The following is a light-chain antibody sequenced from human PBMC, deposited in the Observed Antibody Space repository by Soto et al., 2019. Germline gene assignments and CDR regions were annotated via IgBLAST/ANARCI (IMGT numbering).Light chain of an antibody. CDR1: SSDVGPYNY. CDR3: SSYSSSGTLVI. CDR2: DVD. V-gene: IGLV2-14*01. Sequence: QSVLTQPASVSGSPGQSITISCTGTSSDVGPYNYVSWYQQHPGKAPKLIIYDVDDRPSGVSNRFSGSKSGNTASLSISGLQAEDEADYYCSSYSSSGTLVIFGGGTQLTVL. J-gene: IGLJ2*01.